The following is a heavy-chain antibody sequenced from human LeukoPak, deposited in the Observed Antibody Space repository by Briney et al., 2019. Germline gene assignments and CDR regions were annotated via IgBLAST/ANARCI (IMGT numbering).Heavy chain of an antibody. Sequence: ASVKVSCKTSGYTFTGYYIHWVRQAPGQGLEWMGWITPNSGGTNYAQKFQGRVTMTRDTSISTAYMALSRLRPNDPAVYYCARGRLSTILFDSWGQGTLVTVSS. CDR2: ITPNSGGT. CDR3: ARGRLSTILFDS. J-gene: IGHJ4*02. CDR1: GYTFTGYY. D-gene: IGHD5/OR15-5a*01. V-gene: IGHV1-2*02.